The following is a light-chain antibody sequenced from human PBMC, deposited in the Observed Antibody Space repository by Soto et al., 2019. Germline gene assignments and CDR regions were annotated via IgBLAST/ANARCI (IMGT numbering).Light chain of an antibody. Sequence: DIQMTQSPSSLSASVGDRVTITCQASQDIINYLNWYQQKPGKAPKLLIYDASNFEKGVPSRFSGSGSGPEFTFTISSLQPEDIATYYFQRYDNLPLTFGGGTKVEIK. CDR1: QDIINY. V-gene: IGKV1-33*01. J-gene: IGKJ4*01. CDR3: QRYDNLPLT. CDR2: DAS.